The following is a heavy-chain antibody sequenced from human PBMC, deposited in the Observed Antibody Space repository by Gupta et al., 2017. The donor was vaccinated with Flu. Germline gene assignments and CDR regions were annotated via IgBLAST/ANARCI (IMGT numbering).Heavy chain of an antibody. J-gene: IGHJ5*02. V-gene: IGHV4-59*01. CDR3: ARDIRAYSSSWYNNWFDP. CDR2: YGGST. D-gene: IGHD6-13*01. Sequence: YGGSTNYNPSLKSRVTISVDTSKNQFSLKLSSVTAADTAVYYCARDIRAYSSSWYNNWFDPWGQGTLVTVSS.